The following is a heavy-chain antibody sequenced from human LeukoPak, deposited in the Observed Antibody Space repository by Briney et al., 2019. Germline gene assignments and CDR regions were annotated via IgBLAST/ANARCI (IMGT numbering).Heavy chain of an antibody. D-gene: IGHD2-2*01. V-gene: IGHV1-69*04. J-gene: IGHJ4*02. CDR2: IIPILGIA. Sequence: GASVKVSCKASGGTFSSYAISWVRQAPGQGLEWMGRIIPILGIASYAQKFQGRVTITADKSTSTAYMELSSLRSEDTAVYYCFTHYCSSTSCYVYSDYWGQGTLVTVSS. CDR3: FTHYCSSTSCYVYSDY. CDR1: GGTFSSYA.